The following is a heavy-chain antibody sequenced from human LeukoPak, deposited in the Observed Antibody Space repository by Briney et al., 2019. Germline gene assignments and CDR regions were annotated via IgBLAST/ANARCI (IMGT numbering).Heavy chain of an antibody. CDR1: GFTFSSYG. CDR3: ARDLDTARRGNAFDY. Sequence: GGSLRLSCAASGFTFSSYGMHWVRQAPGKGLEWVAVIWYDGSNKYYADSVKGRFTISRDNSKNTLYLQMNSLGAEDTAVYYCARDLDTARRGNAFDYWGQGTLVTVSS. D-gene: IGHD5-18*01. V-gene: IGHV3-33*01. J-gene: IGHJ4*02. CDR2: IWYDGSNK.